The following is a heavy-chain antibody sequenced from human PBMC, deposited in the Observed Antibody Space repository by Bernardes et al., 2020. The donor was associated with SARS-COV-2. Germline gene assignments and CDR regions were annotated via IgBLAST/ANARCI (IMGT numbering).Heavy chain of an antibody. D-gene: IGHD4-17*01. CDR2: IWYDGSTK. CDR3: AREGMTTVTTGLDY. CDR1: GFTFSSYG. Sequence: GGSLRLSCAASGFTFSSYGMHWVRQAPGKGLEWVAVIWYDGSTKYYADSVKGRFTISRDNSKNTLYLQMDSLRAEDTAVYYCAREGMTTVTTGLDYWGQGTLVTVSS. V-gene: IGHV3-33*08. J-gene: IGHJ4*02.